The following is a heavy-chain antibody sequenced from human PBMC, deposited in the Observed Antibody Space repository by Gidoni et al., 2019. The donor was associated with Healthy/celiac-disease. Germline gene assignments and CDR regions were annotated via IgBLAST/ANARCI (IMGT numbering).Heavy chain of an antibody. CDR2: INPNSGGT. V-gene: IGHV1-2*02. CDR3: AREVGGSYCWFDP. J-gene: IGHJ5*02. CDR1: AYTLTGYY. Sequence: VQLVQSGAEVKKPGASVKVSCKASAYTLTGYYMHWVRQAPGQGLEWMGWINPNSGGTNYAQKFQGRVTMTRDTSISTAYMELSRLRSDDTAVYYCAREVGGSYCWFDPWGQGTLVTVSS. D-gene: IGHD1-26*01.